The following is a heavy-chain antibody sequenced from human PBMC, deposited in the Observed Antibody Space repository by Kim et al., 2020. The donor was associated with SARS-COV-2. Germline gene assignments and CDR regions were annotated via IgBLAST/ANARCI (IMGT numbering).Heavy chain of an antibody. D-gene: IGHD3-9*01. Sequence: SETLSLTCTVSGGSISSSSYYWGWIRQPPGKGLEWIGSIYYSGSTYYNPSLKSRVTISVDTSKNQFSLKLSSVTAADTAVYYCAVPYYDILTGPSGMDVWGQGTTVTVSS. CDR2: IYYSGST. J-gene: IGHJ6*02. CDR3: AVPYYDILTGPSGMDV. V-gene: IGHV4-39*01. CDR1: GGSISSSSYY.